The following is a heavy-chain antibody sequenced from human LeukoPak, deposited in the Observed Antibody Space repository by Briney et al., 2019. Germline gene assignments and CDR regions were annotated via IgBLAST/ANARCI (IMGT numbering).Heavy chain of an antibody. Sequence: GASVKVSCKASGYTFTGYYMHWVRQAPGQGLEWMGWINPNSGGTNYAQKFQGRVTMTRDTSISTAYMELSRLRSDDTAVYYCARLYDPLSLYYYYGMDVWGQGTTVTVSS. CDR1: GYTFTGYY. D-gene: IGHD3-16*01. V-gene: IGHV1-2*02. CDR2: INPNSGGT. CDR3: ARLYDPLSLYYYYGMDV. J-gene: IGHJ6*02.